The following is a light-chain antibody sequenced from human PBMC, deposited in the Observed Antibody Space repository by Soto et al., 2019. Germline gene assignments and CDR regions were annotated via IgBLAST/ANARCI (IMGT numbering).Light chain of an antibody. CDR2: EVT. J-gene: IGLJ1*01. CDR1: NSDVGSYNL. Sequence: QYALTQPASVSGSPRQSITISCTGTNSDVGSYNLVSWFQQHPGKAPKLVIYEVTKRPSGVSDRFSGSKSGNTASLTISGLQAEDEADYYCFSYAGDSVYVFGTGTKLTVL. V-gene: IGLV2-23*02. CDR3: FSYAGDSVYV.